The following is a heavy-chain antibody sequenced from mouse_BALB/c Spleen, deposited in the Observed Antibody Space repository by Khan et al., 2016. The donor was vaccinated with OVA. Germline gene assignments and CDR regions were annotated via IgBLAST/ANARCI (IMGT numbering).Heavy chain of an antibody. J-gene: IGHJ4*01. CDR3: DKDPPYYAMDY. CDR1: GFSLTDYA. V-gene: IGHV2-6-5*01. Sequence: QVQLKQSGPGLVAPSQSLSITCTVSGFSLTDYAVSWIRQPPGKGLEWLGVIWGGGSKYYNSALKSRLSISKDNSKSQVFLKMNSLQTDDTAMYYCDKDPPYYAMDYWGQGTSVTVSS. CDR2: IWGGGSK.